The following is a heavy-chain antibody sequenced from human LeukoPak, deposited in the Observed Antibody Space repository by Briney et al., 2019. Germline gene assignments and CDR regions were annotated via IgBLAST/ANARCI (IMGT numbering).Heavy chain of an antibody. V-gene: IGHV4-39*01. CDR1: GGSISSSSYY. Sequence: SETLSLTCTVSGGSISSSSYYWGWIRQPPGQGLEWIGSIYYSGSTYYNPSLKSRVTISVDTSKNQFSLKLSSVTAADTAVYYCARQGRELVGYWGQGTLVTVSS. D-gene: IGHD1-26*01. CDR2: IYYSGST. CDR3: ARQGRELVGY. J-gene: IGHJ4*02.